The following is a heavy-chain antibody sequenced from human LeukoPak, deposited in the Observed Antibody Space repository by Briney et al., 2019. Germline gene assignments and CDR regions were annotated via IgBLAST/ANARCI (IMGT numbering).Heavy chain of an antibody. J-gene: IGHJ4*02. Sequence: SETLSLTCTVSGGSISSYYWSWIRQPPGKGLEWIGYVYYSGSTNYNPSLKSRVTISVDTSKNQFSLKLSSVTAADTAVYYCARSELLWFGGVNSGFDYWAREPWSPSPQ. CDR3: ARSELLWFGGVNSGFDY. CDR1: GGSISSYY. V-gene: IGHV4-59*01. CDR2: VYYSGST. D-gene: IGHD3-10*01.